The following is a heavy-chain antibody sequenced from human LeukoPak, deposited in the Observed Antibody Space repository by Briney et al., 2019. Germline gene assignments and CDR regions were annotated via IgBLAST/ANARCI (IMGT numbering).Heavy chain of an antibody. D-gene: IGHD5-18*01. V-gene: IGHV6-1*01. J-gene: IGHJ4*02. Sequence: SQTLSLTCAISGDSVFSNSVAWNWIRQSPSRGLEWLGRTFYRSKWYNDYAVSVKSRITINPDTSKNQFSLQLNSVTPEDTAVYYSARGYNYGFDYWGQGTLVTASS. CDR1: GDSVFSNSVA. CDR3: ARGYNYGFDY. CDR2: TFYRSKWYN.